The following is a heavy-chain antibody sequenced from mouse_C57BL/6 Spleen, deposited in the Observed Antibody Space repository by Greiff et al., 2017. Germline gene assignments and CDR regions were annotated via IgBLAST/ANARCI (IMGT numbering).Heavy chain of an antibody. CDR3: ARDRVYYGNRYAMDY. CDR1: GYSITSGYY. CDR2: ISYDGSN. V-gene: IGHV3-6*01. D-gene: IGHD2-1*01. Sequence: VQLKQSGPGLVKPSQSLSLTCSVTGYSITSGYYWNWIRQFPGNKLEWMGYISYDGSNNYNPSLKNRISITRDTSKNQFFLKLNSVTTEDTATYYCARDRVYYGNRYAMDYWGQGTSVTVSS. J-gene: IGHJ4*01.